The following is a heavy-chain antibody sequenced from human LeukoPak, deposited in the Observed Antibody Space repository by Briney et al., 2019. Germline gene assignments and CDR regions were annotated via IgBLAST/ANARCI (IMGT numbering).Heavy chain of an antibody. Sequence: SETLSLTCTVSGGSMSSYYWSWIRQPPGKGLEWIGEINHSGSTNYNPSLKSRVTISVDTSKNQFSLKLSSVTAADTAVYYCARGEYSSSPHFFDYWGQGTLVTVSS. J-gene: IGHJ4*02. V-gene: IGHV4-34*01. D-gene: IGHD6-6*01. CDR3: ARGEYSSSPHFFDY. CDR1: GGSMSSYY. CDR2: INHSGST.